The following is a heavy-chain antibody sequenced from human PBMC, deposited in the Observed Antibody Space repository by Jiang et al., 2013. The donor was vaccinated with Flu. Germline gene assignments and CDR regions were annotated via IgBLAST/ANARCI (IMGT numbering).Heavy chain of an antibody. D-gene: IGHD3-10*01. V-gene: IGHV4-31*01. CDR3: ARGRYYYGSSNNWFDP. Sequence: TISVDTSKNQFSLKLSSVTAADTAVYYCARGRYYYGSSNNWFDPWGQGTLVTVSS. J-gene: IGHJ5*02.